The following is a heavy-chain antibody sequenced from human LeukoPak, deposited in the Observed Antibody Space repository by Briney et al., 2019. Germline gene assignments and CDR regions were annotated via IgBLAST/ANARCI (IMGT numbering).Heavy chain of an antibody. Sequence: KPGESLKISCKGSGYSFTSYWIGWVRQMPGKGLEWMGIIYPGDSDTRYSPSFQGQVTISADKSISTAYLQWSSLKASDTAMYYCARHNNRAVWDEYYYDSSGQPGDAFDIWGQGTMVTVSS. J-gene: IGHJ3*02. D-gene: IGHD3-22*01. CDR1: GYSFTSYW. CDR3: ARHNNRAVWDEYYYDSSGQPGDAFDI. CDR2: IYPGDSDT. V-gene: IGHV5-51*01.